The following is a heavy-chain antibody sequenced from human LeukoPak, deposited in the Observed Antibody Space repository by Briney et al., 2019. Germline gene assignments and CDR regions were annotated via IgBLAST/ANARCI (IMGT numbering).Heavy chain of an antibody. J-gene: IGHJ5*02. CDR1: GFPFSNYV. V-gene: IGHV3-30*18. Sequence: PGRSLTPSCAASGFPFSNYVINWVRQAPGKGPEWVAIISYDESNKDYADSVKGRYTISRDNSKNTLYLQMNSLRPEDTAVYYCAKDPGPWEPLFSWAQETPVTVSS. D-gene: IGHD1-26*01. CDR2: ISYDESNK. CDR3: AKDPGPWEPLFS.